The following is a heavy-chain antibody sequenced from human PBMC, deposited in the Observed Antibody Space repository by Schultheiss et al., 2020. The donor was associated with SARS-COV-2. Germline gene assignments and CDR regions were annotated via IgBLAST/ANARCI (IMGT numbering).Heavy chain of an antibody. D-gene: IGHD6-6*01. CDR1: GDSISTSRW. J-gene: IGHJ2*01. V-gene: IGHV4-4*02. CDR2: INHSEGT. CDR3: ARVGIAARRMYFDL. Sequence: SETLSLTCAVSGDSISTSRWWNWVRQSPGKGLEFLGQINHSEGTDYNPSLTSRVAISVDTSKNQFSLKLSSVTAADTAVYYCARVGIAARRMYFDLWGRGTLVTVSS.